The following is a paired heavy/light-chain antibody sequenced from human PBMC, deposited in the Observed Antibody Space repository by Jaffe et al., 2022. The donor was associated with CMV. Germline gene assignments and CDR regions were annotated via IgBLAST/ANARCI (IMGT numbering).Light chain of an antibody. V-gene: IGKV3-20*01. J-gene: IGKJ3*01. CDR2: GTS. CDR3: QQYGSSSFT. CDR1: QSVSSSY. Sequence: ENVLTQSPGTLSLSPGERATLSCRASQSVSSSYLAWYQQKPGQAPRLLIYGTSSRATGIPDRFSGSGSGTDFTLTISGLEPEDFAVYYCQQYGSSSFTFGPGTKVDIK.
Heavy chain of an antibody. V-gene: IGHV3-11*01. Sequence: QVQLVESGGGLVKPGGSLRLSCAASGFTFSDYYMSWIRQAPGKGLEWVAYISNSGSTIFYPDSVRGRFTISRDNAKNSLYLQMDSLRVEDTAVYYCARRTGGNRAFDYWGQGTLVTVSS. CDR1: GFTFSDYY. CDR3: ARRTGGNRAFDY. CDR2: ISNSGSTI. J-gene: IGHJ4*02. D-gene: IGHD2-15*01.